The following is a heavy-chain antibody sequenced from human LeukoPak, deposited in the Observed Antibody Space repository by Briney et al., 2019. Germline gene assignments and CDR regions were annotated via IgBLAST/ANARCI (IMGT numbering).Heavy chain of an antibody. J-gene: IGHJ4*02. V-gene: IGHV3-23*01. D-gene: IGHD3-16*02. CDR2: ISGTGGST. CDR3: AKDPYDYVWGSYPGGETRAYYFDY. Sequence: QPGGSLRLSCAASGFTFSSYAMSWVRQAPGKGLEWVSAISGTGGSTYYADSVKGRFTISRDNSKNTVYLQMNSLRAKDTAVYSCAKDPYDYVWGSYPGGETRAYYFDYWGQGTLVTVSS. CDR1: GFTFSSYA.